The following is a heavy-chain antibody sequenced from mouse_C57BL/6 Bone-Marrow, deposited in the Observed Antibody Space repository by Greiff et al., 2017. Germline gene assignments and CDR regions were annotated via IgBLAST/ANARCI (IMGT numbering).Heavy chain of an antibody. CDR1: GYSITSDY. Sequence: DVKLVESGPGLAKPSQTLSLTCSVTGYSITSDYWNWIRKFPGNKLEYMGYISYSGSTYYNPSLKSRISITRDTSKNQYYLQLNSVTTEDTATYYCARYPIYYDYDAVYFDYWGQGTTLTVSS. V-gene: IGHV3-8*01. D-gene: IGHD2-4*01. CDR2: ISYSGST. CDR3: ARYPIYYDYDAVYFDY. J-gene: IGHJ2*01.